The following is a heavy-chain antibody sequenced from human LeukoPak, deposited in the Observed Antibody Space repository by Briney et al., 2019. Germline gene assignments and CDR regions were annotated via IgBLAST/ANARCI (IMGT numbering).Heavy chain of an antibody. V-gene: IGHV1-2*02. CDR1: GYTFTGYY. CDR3: ARASTSMVTSYYFDY. D-gene: IGHD5-18*01. Sequence: ASVKVSCKASGYTFTGYYMHWVRQAPGQGLEWMGWINPNSGGTNYAQKFQGRVTMTRDTSISTDYMELSRLRSDDTAIYYCARASTSMVTSYYFDYWGQGTLVTVSS. CDR2: INPNSGGT. J-gene: IGHJ4*02.